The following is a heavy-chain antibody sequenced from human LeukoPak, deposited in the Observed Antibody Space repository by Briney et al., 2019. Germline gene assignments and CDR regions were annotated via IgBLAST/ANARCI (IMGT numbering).Heavy chain of an antibody. CDR3: ARGTNYGDYSVGDAFDV. J-gene: IGHJ3*01. CDR2: INPSGGST. CDR1: GYTFTSYY. D-gene: IGHD4-17*01. Sequence: GASVKVSCKASGYTFTSYYMHWVRQAPGQGLEWMGIINPSGGSTSYAQKFQGRVTITRDTSASTAYMDLSGLRSEDTAVYYCARGTNYGDYSVGDAFDVWGQGTKVTVSS. V-gene: IGHV1-46*01.